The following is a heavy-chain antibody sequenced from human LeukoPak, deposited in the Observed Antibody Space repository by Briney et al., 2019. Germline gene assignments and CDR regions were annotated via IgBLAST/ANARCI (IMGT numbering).Heavy chain of an antibody. Sequence: EASVTVSCKASGYTFTGYYMHWVRQAPGQGLEWMGWINPNSGGTNYAQKFQGRVTITADTSTDTAYMELSRLKSKDTAVYYCATGKYGSGTDYWGQGTLVTVSS. D-gene: IGHD3-10*01. CDR2: INPNSGGT. J-gene: IGHJ4*02. CDR1: GYTFTGYY. CDR3: ATGKYGSGTDY. V-gene: IGHV1-2*02.